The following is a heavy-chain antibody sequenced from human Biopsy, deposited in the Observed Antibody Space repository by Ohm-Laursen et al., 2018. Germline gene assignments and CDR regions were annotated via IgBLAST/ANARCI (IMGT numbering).Heavy chain of an antibody. CDR2: ISAYNGNT. CDR1: GYTFSNYG. D-gene: IGHD3-16*01. CDR3: ARGRRNISMFEGHSGHAFDI. V-gene: IGHV1-18*01. Sequence: GASVKVSCKTSGYTFSNYGINWVRQAPGQGLEWMGWISAYNGNTYSAQKVQGRVSMTTDTSTTTAYMELRSLRSDDTAVYYCARGRRNISMFEGHSGHAFDIWGQGTMVTVSS. J-gene: IGHJ3*02.